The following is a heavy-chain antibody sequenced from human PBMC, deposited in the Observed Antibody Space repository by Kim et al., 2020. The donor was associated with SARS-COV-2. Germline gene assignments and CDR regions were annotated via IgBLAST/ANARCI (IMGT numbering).Heavy chain of an antibody. CDR1: GFTFSDYY. D-gene: IGHD6-19*01. CDR3: ARGLRYSSGWRRVGPYFDY. Sequence: GGSLRLSCAASGFTFSDYYMSWIRQAPGKGLEWVSYISSSGSTIYYADSVKGRFTISRDNAKNSLYLQMNSLRAEDTAVYYCARGLRYSSGWRRVGPYFDYWGQGTLVTVSS. J-gene: IGHJ4*02. V-gene: IGHV3-11*04. CDR2: ISSSGSTI.